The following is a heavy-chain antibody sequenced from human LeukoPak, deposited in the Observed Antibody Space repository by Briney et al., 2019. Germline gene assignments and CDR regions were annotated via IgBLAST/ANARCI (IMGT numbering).Heavy chain of an antibody. CDR1: GFTFSSFS. CDR3: ARVGSYYGSGSYGGY. V-gene: IGHV3-21*01. J-gene: IGHJ4*02. D-gene: IGHD3-10*01. Sequence: GGSLRLSCAACGFTFSSFSMKWQRQAPGKGLVGVSSISSSSSYIYYADSVKGRFTISRDNAKNSLYLQMNSLRAEDTAVYYCARVGSYYGSGSYGGYWGQGTLVTVSS. CDR2: ISSSSSYI.